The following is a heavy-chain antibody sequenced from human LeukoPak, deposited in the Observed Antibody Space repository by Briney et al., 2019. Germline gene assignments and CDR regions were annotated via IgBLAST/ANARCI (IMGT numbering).Heavy chain of an antibody. D-gene: IGHD5-12*01. J-gene: IGHJ4*02. Sequence: GGSLRLSCAASGFTFSSYSMNWVRQAPGKGLEWVSYITSSGSYTSYADSVKGRFTISRDNANNSLYLQMNSLRAEDTAVYYCARYPVGNYDSGFDYWGQGSLVTVSS. CDR1: GFTFSSYS. V-gene: IGHV3-21*05. CDR3: ARYPVGNYDSGFDY. CDR2: ITSSGSYT.